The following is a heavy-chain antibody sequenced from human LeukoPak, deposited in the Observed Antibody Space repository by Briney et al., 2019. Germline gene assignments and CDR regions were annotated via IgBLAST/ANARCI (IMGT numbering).Heavy chain of an antibody. CDR3: AREHYFYYMDG. CDR1: GFTFSSYE. Sequence: GGSLRLSCAASGFTFSSYEMNWVRQAPGKGLEWVSYISSSGSTIYYADSVKVRFTISRDNAKNSLYLQMNSLRAEDTAVYYCAREHYFYYMDGWGKGTTVTVSS. CDR2: ISSSGSTI. V-gene: IGHV3-48*03. J-gene: IGHJ6*03.